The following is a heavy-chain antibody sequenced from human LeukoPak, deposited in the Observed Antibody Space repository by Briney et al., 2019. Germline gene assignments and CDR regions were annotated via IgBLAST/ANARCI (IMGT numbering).Heavy chain of an antibody. CDR1: GGSIRSGDYN. Sequence: SQTLSLTCTVSGGSIRSGDYNWSWIRQSPGKGLEWIGYIYYSGSTYYNPSLKSRITISVDTSKNQFSLKLSSVTTADTAIYYCARENIGILTPWGRGTQVTVSS. V-gene: IGHV4-30-4*01. J-gene: IGHJ5*02. CDR2: IYYSGST. CDR3: ARENIGILTP. D-gene: IGHD2/OR15-2a*01.